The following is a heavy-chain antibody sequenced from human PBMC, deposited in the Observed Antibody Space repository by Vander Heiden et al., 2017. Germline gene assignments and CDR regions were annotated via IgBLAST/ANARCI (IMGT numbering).Heavy chain of an antibody. CDR3: AKDDYYDSSGPLDY. CDR2: ISGSGGST. Sequence: EVQLLESGGGLVQPGGSLSLSCAASGFTFRSYAMSWVRQAPGKGLEWVSAISGSGGSTYYADSVKGRFTISRDNSKNTLYLQMNSLRAEDTAVYYCAKDDYYDSSGPLDYWGQGTLVTVSS. CDR1: GFTFRSYA. V-gene: IGHV3-23*01. D-gene: IGHD3-22*01. J-gene: IGHJ4*02.